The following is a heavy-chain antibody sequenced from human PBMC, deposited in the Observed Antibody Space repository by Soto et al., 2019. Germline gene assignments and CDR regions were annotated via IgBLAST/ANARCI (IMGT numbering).Heavy chain of an antibody. CDR1: GFSVGSSY. D-gene: IGHD2-21*02. J-gene: IGHJ5*02. CDR2: IYVDGTT. Sequence: EVHLVESGGGLVEPGGSLRLSCAASGFSVGSSYLYWVRQAPGRGLQWVSSIYVDGTTYYTDSVKGRFSISRDSSKNTLYLQMNSLGAEDTALYYCIKGKVGTDPNWLDPWGQGSRVTVSS. V-gene: IGHV3-66*01. CDR3: IKGKVGTDPNWLDP.